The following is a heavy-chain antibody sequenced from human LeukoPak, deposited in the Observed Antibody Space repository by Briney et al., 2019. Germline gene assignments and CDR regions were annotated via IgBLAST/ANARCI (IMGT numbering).Heavy chain of an antibody. CDR1: GFTFSSYA. Sequence: GGSLRLSCAASGFTFSSYAMSWVRQAPGKGLEWVAVIWYDGSNKYYADSVKGRFTISRDNSKNTLYLQMNSLRAEDTAVYYCAKEIRDILTGYPLYYFDYWGQGTLVTVSS. J-gene: IGHJ4*02. CDR3: AKEIRDILTGYPLYYFDY. CDR2: IWYDGSNK. D-gene: IGHD3-9*01. V-gene: IGHV3-33*06.